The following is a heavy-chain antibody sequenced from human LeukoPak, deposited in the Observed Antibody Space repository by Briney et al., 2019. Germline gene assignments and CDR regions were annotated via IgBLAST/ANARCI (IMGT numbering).Heavy chain of an antibody. V-gene: IGHV3-7*04. J-gene: IGHJ4*02. CDR1: GFTFSSYW. CDR3: ARGLIAYGSSLDY. Sequence: GGSLRLSCAASGFTFSSYWMNWVRQAPGKGLEWVANIKKDGSEKYYVDSVKGRFTISRDNAKNSLYLQMNSLRAEDTAVYYCARGLIAYGSSLDYWGQGTLVTASS. D-gene: IGHD4-17*01. CDR2: IKKDGSEK.